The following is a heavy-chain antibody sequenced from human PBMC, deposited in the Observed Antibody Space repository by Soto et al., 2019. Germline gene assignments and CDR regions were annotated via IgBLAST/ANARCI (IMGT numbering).Heavy chain of an antibody. Sequence: PSETQSVTCTVAGGYISSYYLSWIRKPPGKGLEWIGYIYYSGSTNYNPSLKSRVTISVDTSKNQFSLKLSSVTAADTAVYYCARAAEYSSSWYNYNYYYYGMDVWGQGTMVTVSS. CDR2: IYYSGST. V-gene: IGHV4-59*01. D-gene: IGHD6-13*01. CDR3: ARAAEYSSSWYNYNYYYYGMDV. J-gene: IGHJ6*02. CDR1: GGYISSYY.